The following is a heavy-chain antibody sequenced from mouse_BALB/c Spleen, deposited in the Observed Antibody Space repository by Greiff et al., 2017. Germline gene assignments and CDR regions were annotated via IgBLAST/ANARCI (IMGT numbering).Heavy chain of an antibody. J-gene: IGHJ4*01. CDR1: GFTFSSFG. CDR2: ISSGGSYT. Sequence: EVKLVESGGGLVQPGGSRKLSCAASGFTFSSFGMHWVRQAPEKGLEWVATISSGGSYTYYPDSVKGRFTISRDNAKNTLYLQMSSLKSEDTAMYYCARQGGTTGAMDYWGQGTSVTVSS. D-gene: IGHD1-1*01. CDR3: ARQGGTTGAMDY. V-gene: IGHV5-6*03.